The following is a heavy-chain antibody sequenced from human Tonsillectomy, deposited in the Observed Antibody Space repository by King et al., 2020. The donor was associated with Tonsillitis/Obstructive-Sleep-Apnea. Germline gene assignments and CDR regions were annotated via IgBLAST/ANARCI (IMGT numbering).Heavy chain of an antibody. D-gene: IGHD2-15*01. CDR1: GGSFSGYY. CDR2: INHSGST. Sequence: VQLQQWGAGLLKPSETLSLTCAVYGGSFSGYYWSWIRQPPGKGLEWMGEINHSGSTNYNPSLKSRVTISVDTSKNQFSLKLSSVTAADTAVYYCAARNSVVVVFDYWGQGTLVTVSS. V-gene: IGHV4-34*01. J-gene: IGHJ4*02. CDR3: AARNSVVVVFDY.